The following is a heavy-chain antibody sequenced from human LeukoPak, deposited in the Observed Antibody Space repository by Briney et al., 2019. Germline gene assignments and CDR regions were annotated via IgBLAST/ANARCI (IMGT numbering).Heavy chain of an antibody. CDR3: ARGLRFLEWSNWYFDL. J-gene: IGHJ2*01. CDR1: GYTFTSYG. D-gene: IGHD3-3*01. V-gene: IGHV1-18*01. Sequence: ASVKVSCKASGYTFTSYGISWVRQAPGQGLEWMGWISAYNGNTNYAQKLQGRVTMTTDTSTGTAYMELRSLRSDDTAVYYCARGLRFLEWSNWYFDLWGRGTLVTVSS. CDR2: ISAYNGNT.